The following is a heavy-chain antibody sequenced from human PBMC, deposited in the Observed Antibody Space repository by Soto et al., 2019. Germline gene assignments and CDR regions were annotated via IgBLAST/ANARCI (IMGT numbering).Heavy chain of an antibody. D-gene: IGHD3-10*01. CDR3: ARPSLVLWFGESLGGMDV. Sequence: QVQLQQWGAGLLKPSETLSLSCAVYGGSFSGYYWSWIRQPPGKGLEWIGEINHSGSTNYNPSLKSRVTISVDTSKNQFSLKLSSVTAADTAVYYCARPSLVLWFGESLGGMDVWGQGTTVTVSS. J-gene: IGHJ6*02. CDR2: INHSGST. CDR1: GGSFSGYY. V-gene: IGHV4-34*01.